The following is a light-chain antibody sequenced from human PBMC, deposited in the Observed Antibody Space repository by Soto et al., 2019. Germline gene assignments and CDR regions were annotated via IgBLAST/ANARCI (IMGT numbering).Light chain of an antibody. CDR3: QQYDNRRT. CDR1: QDISNY. V-gene: IGKV1-33*01. Sequence: DIQMTQSPSSLSASVGDRVTITCQASQDISNYLNWFQQKPGKAPKLLIYDASNLGRGVPSRFSGSGSGTDFTFTISSLQPEDTATYYYQQYDNRRTFGQGPKVEIK. J-gene: IGKJ1*01. CDR2: DAS.